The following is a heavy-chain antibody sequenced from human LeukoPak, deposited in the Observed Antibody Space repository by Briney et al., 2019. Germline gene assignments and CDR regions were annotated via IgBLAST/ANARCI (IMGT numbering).Heavy chain of an antibody. CDR3: ARHSRAGAQLAWFDP. V-gene: IGHV4-39*01. CDR1: GGSISSSTYF. CDR2: IYYGGIT. Sequence: SETLSLTCTVSGGSISSSTYFWGWIRQPPGKGLEWIGTIYYGGITYYNPSLKSRVTISVDVSKNQFSLKVTSVTAVDTALYYCARHSRAGAQLAWFDPWGRGTLVTVSS. D-gene: IGHD1-1*01. J-gene: IGHJ5*02.